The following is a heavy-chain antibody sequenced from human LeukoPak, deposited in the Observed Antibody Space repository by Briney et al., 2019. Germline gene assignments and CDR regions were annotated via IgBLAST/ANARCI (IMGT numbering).Heavy chain of an antibody. Sequence: GGSLRLSCAASGFTFSSYAMSWVRQAPGKGLEWVSAISGSGGSTYYADSVKGRFTISRDNSKNTLYLQMGSLRAEDMAVYYCARGLYDFWSGYYPVDYGMDVWGQGTTVTVSS. CDR1: GFTFSSYA. V-gene: IGHV3-23*01. CDR2: ISGSGGST. D-gene: IGHD3-3*01. CDR3: ARGLYDFWSGYYPVDYGMDV. J-gene: IGHJ6*02.